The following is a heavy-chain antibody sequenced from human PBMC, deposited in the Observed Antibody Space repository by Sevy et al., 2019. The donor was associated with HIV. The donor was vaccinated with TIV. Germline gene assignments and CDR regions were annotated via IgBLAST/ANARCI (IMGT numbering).Heavy chain of an antibody. CDR1: GFTFSDYY. V-gene: IGHV3-11*01. D-gene: IGHD3-3*01. Sequence: GGSLRLSCAASGFTFSDYYMSWVRQAPGKGLEWVPYISSSGSTIYYADSVKGRFTISRDNAKNSLYLQMNSLRAEDTAVYYCARDPTYYDFWSGYYTGWFDPWGQGTLVTVSS. J-gene: IGHJ5*02. CDR2: ISSSGSTI. CDR3: ARDPTYYDFWSGYYTGWFDP.